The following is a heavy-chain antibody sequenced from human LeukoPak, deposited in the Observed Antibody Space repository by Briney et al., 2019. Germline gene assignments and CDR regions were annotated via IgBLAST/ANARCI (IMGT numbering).Heavy chain of an antibody. CDR2: IAIPGHT. CDR1: GFIFSSYD. J-gene: IGHJ5*01. V-gene: IGHV3-13*04. D-gene: IGHD1-26*01. Sequence: AGSLTLSCAVSGFIFSSYDMHWVRQPTGKGLEWVSSIAIPGHTYYSGSVKGRFTISRENGENSLYLQMNSLRAADTAVYYCARGLTGGLDSRGQGTLVTVSS. CDR3: ARGLTGGLDS.